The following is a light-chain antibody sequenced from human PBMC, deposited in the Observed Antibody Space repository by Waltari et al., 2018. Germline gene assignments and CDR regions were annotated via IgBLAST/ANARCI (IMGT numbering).Light chain of an antibody. CDR1: SSAVGSYNP. J-gene: IGLJ3*02. CDR2: EVS. V-gene: IGLV2-23*02. CDR3: CSYAGSSTWV. Sequence: QSALTQPASAAGSPGQSITISCTGTSSAVGSYNPVSWYQQHPGKAPQLMILEVSKRPSGVSNRFSGSKSGNTASLTISGLQAEDEADYYCCSYAGSSTWVFGGGTKLTVL.